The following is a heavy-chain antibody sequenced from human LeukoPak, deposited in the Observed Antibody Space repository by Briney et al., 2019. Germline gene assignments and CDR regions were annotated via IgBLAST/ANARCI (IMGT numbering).Heavy chain of an antibody. D-gene: IGHD2-2*01. Sequence: PGGSLRLSCAASGFTFSSYSMNWVRQAPGKGLEWVSAISTGGDRAYYADSVRGRFTTSRDNSKNTLYLQMNSLRAEDTAVYYCAKRRVVPASYYYMDVWGKGTTVTVSS. V-gene: IGHV3-23*01. CDR1: GFTFSSYS. CDR3: AKRRVVPASYYYMDV. CDR2: ISTGGDRA. J-gene: IGHJ6*03.